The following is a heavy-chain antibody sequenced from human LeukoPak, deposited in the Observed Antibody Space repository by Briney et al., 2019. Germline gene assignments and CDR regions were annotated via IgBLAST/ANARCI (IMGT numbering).Heavy chain of an antibody. CDR2: IYYSGNT. CDR3: ARLWSEGNWENWFDP. CDR1: GGSISSYY. J-gene: IGHJ5*02. D-gene: IGHD3-3*01. V-gene: IGHV4-59*01. Sequence: SETLSLTCTVSGGSISSYYWSWVRQPPGKGLEWIGYIYYSGNTNYNPSLKSRVTISVDTSKNQFSLKLSSVTAADTAVYYCARLWSEGNWENWFDPWGQGTLVTVSS.